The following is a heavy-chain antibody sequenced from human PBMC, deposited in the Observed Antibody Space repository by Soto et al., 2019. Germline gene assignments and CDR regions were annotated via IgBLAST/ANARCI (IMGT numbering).Heavy chain of an antibody. D-gene: IGHD1-1*01. J-gene: IGHJ3*02. V-gene: IGHV3-74*01. CDR1: GFTFSSYW. CDR2: INSDGSST. Sequence: GGSLRLSCAASGFTFSSYWMHWVRQAPGKGLVWVSRINSDGSSTSYADSVKGRFTISRDNAKNTLYLQMNSLRAEDTAVYYCARMYNWNDHYDAFDIWGQGTMVTV. CDR3: ARMYNWNDHYDAFDI.